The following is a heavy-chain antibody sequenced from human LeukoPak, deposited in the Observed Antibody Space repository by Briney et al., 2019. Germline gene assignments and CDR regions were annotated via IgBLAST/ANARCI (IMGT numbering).Heavy chain of an antibody. J-gene: IGHJ4*02. CDR3: ARDFAARSHDYGG. CDR1: RFTPRPSG. Sequence: PGGSLRHSSAESRFTPRPSGVCTGRQAPGKGLEWVAVIWYDGSNKYYADSVKGRFTIPRDNSKNTLSLQMNSLRAEDTAVYYCARDFAARSHDYGGRGPGTLVTVSS. D-gene: IGHD4-17*01. V-gene: IGHV3-33*01. CDR2: IWYDGSNK.